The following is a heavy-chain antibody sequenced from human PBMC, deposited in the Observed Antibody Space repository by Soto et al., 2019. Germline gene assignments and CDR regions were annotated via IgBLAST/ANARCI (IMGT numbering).Heavy chain of an antibody. V-gene: IGHV4-34*01. Sequence: SETLSLTCAVYGGSFSGYYWSWIRQPPGKGLEWIGEINHSGSTNYNPSLKSRVTISVDTSKNQFSLKLSSVTAADTAVYYCARRQVIAVADYYYYYMDVWGKGTTVTVSS. J-gene: IGHJ6*03. CDR3: ARRQVIAVADYYYYYMDV. CDR1: GGSFSGYY. CDR2: INHSGST. D-gene: IGHD6-19*01.